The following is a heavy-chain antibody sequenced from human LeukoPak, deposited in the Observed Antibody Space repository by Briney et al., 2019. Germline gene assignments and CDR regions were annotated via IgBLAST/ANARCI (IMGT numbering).Heavy chain of an antibody. Sequence: SETLSLTCTVSGGSISSYYWSWIRQPPGKGLEWIGYIYYSGSTNYNPSLKSRVTISVDTSKNQFSLKLSSVTAADTAVYYCARHEEEDGYNAKTFDYWGQGTLVTVSS. CDR3: ARHEEEDGYNAKTFDY. D-gene: IGHD5-24*01. CDR2: IYYSGST. CDR1: GGSISSYY. V-gene: IGHV4-59*08. J-gene: IGHJ4*02.